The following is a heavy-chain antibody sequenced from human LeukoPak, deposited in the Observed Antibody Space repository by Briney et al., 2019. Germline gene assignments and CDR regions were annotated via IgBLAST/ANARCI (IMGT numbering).Heavy chain of an antibody. V-gene: IGHV3-7*01. J-gene: IGHJ4*02. CDR2: IKDDGSEK. CDR3: ARSLFTTGGESDY. CDR1: GFNFSSYW. Sequence: PGGSLRLSCAASGFNFSSYWMYWVRQAPGKGLEWVANIKDDGSEKYYLDSVKGRFTISRDNGKNSLYLQMNSLRAEDTAVYYCARSLFTTGGESDYWGQGTLVTVSS. D-gene: IGHD3-16*01.